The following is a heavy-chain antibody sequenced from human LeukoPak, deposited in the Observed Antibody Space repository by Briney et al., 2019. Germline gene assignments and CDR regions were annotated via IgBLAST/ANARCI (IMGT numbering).Heavy chain of an antibody. CDR1: RFNLSAYT. J-gene: IGHJ3*02. V-gene: IGHV3-21*01. CDR2: ISSSSVYI. CDR3: ARAHYYDSSGSTDAFDI. D-gene: IGHD3-22*01. Sequence: AGGSLRLSCAASRFNLSAYTMNWVRQAPGKGLEWVSSISSSSVYIYYADSVKGRFTISRDNAKNSVYLQMNSLRAEDTAVYYCARAHYYDSSGSTDAFDIWGQGTMVTVSS.